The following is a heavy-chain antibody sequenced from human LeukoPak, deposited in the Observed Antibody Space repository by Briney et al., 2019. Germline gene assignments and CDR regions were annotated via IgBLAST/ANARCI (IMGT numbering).Heavy chain of an antibody. Sequence: GGSLRLSGAASGFAFSSFPMSWVRQAPGKGLEWVSTFSGSGGSTYYADSVKGRFTISRDNSKNTLYLQMNSLRAEDTAVYYCAKEDLGAFYFDYWGQGTLVTVSS. CDR2: FSGSGGST. CDR1: GFAFSSFP. D-gene: IGHD3-16*01. J-gene: IGHJ4*02. CDR3: AKEDLGAFYFDY. V-gene: IGHV3-23*01.